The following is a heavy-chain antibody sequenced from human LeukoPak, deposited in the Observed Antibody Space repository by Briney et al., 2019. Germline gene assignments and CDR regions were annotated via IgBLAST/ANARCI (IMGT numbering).Heavy chain of an antibody. CDR2: IYPGDSDT. V-gene: IGHV5-51*01. D-gene: IGHD6-19*01. J-gene: IGHJ3*02. CDR1: GYSFTSYW. CDR3: ARRKAVAGTLYDAFDI. Sequence: GESLKISCKGSGYSFTSYWIGWVRQMPGKGLEWMGIIYPGDSDTRYSPSFQGQVTISADRSISTAYLQWSSLKASDTAMYYCARRKAVAGTLYDAFDIWGQGTMVTVSS.